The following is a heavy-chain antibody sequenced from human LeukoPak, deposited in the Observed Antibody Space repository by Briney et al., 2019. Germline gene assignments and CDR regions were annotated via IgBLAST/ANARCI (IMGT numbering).Heavy chain of an antibody. CDR1: GFTLDNYA. Sequence: GGSLRLSCAASGFTLDNYAMHWVRQGPGKGLEWVSGISWNSGSIGYADSVKGRFTISRDNAKNSLYLQMNSLRAEDTALYYCVREGYDRSGYPDYWGQGTLVTVSS. CDR3: VREGYDRSGYPDY. D-gene: IGHD3-22*01. V-gene: IGHV3-9*01. J-gene: IGHJ4*02. CDR2: ISWNSGSI.